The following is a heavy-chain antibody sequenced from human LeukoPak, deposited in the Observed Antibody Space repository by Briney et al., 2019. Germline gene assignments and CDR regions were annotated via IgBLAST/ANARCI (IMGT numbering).Heavy chain of an antibody. CDR1: GYTFSDYY. CDR2: INPNNGGT. Sequence: ASVKVSCKASGYTFSDYYMHWVRQAPGQRLEWMGWINPNNGGTNYAQNFQGRVTMTRDTSITTAYMELSRLRSDDTAVYYCATDCGGDCYSRYWGQGTLVTVSS. V-gene: IGHV1-2*02. D-gene: IGHD2-21*02. J-gene: IGHJ4*02. CDR3: ATDCGGDCYSRY.